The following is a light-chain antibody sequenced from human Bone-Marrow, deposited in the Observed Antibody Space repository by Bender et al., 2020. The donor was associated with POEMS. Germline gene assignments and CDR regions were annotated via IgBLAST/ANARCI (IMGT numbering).Light chain of an antibody. V-gene: IGLV2-23*02. Sequence: QSALTQPASVSGSPGQSITISCTGTSSDVGGYNYVSWYQQHPGRAPRLIIFGVTKRPSGVSGRLTGSKSGDTASLTISGLQAEDEADYYCCSYAVGSTFVFGGGTKVTV. CDR3: CSYAVGSTFV. J-gene: IGLJ1*01. CDR2: GVT. CDR1: SSDVGGYNY.